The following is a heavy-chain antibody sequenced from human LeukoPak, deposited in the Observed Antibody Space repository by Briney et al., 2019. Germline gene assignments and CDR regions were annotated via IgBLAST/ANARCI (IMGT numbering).Heavy chain of an antibody. V-gene: IGHV1-18*01. J-gene: IGHJ4*02. CDR2: NSAYNGNT. CDR1: GYTFTSYG. CDR3: ARDGPRSGSQPLDY. Sequence: ASVKVSCKASGYTFTSYGISWVRQAPGQGLEWMGWNSAYNGNTNYAQKLQGRVTMTTDTSTSTAYMELRSLRSDDTAVYYCARDGPRSGSQPLDYWGQGTLVTVSS. D-gene: IGHD1-26*01.